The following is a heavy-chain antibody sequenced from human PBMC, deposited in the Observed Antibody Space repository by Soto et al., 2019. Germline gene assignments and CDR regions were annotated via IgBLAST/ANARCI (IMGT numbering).Heavy chain of an antibody. Sequence: QVQLQESGPGLVKPSETLSLTCTVSGGSISSYYWSWIRQPPGKGLEWIGYIYYSGSTNYNPSLKRRVTISVDTSKNQFSLKLSSVTAADTAVYYCARVVVAAIGWFDPWGQGTLGTVSS. D-gene: IGHD2-15*01. CDR3: ARVVVAAIGWFDP. J-gene: IGHJ5*02. CDR2: IYYSGST. V-gene: IGHV4-59*01. CDR1: GGSISSYY.